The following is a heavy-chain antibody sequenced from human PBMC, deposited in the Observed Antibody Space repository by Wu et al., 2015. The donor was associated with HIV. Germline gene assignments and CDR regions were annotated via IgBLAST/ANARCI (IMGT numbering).Heavy chain of an antibody. Sequence: QVQLVQSGAEVKKPGASVKVSCKASGYTFTSYDINWVRQATGQGLEWMGWMNPRSGNTGYAQKFQGRVTMTRDTSISTANMELSSLRSEDTAVYYCARQXAYTSGWYIFDYWGQGTRGHRLL. CDR1: GYTFTSYD. CDR3: ARQXAYTSGWYIFDY. CDR2: MNPRSGNT. J-gene: IGHJ4*02. V-gene: IGHV1-8*01. D-gene: IGHD6-19*01.